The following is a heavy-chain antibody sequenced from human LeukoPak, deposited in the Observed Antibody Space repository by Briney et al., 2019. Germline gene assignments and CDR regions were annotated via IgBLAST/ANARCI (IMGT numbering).Heavy chain of an antibody. D-gene: IGHD4-11*01. V-gene: IGHV4-59*02. CDR2: VYYTGST. CDR3: AREGVTKYYFDY. CDR1: GGSVSSYY. Sequence: SETLSLTCSVSGGSVSSYYWSWIRQPPGKGLEWIGYVYYTGSTNYNPSLKSRVTISVDTSKNQFSLKLSSVTAADTAVYYCAREGVTKYYFDYWGQGTLVTVSS. J-gene: IGHJ4*02.